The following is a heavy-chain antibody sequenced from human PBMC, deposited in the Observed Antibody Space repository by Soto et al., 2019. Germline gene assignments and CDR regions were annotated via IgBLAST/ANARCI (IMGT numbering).Heavy chain of an antibody. CDR2: ISSSSSYI. Sequence: TGGSLRLSCAASGFTFSSYSMNWVRQAPGKGLEWVSSISSSSSYIYYADSVKGRFTISRDNAKNSLYLQMNSLRAEDTAVYYCARDQRVTMVRGTKYYMDVWGKGTTVTVSS. CDR3: ARDQRVTMVRGTKYYMDV. CDR1: GFTFSSYS. V-gene: IGHV3-21*01. J-gene: IGHJ6*03. D-gene: IGHD3-10*01.